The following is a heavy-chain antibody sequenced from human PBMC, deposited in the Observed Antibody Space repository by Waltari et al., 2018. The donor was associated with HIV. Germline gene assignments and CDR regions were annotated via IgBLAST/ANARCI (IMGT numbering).Heavy chain of an antibody. D-gene: IGHD2-8*02. Sequence: QLQQWGAGLVKPAGTLSLTCAVRGGSLSGYYWTWIRQAPIKGLQWIGEISHAGSVRLKWARRSRAVLVVDAQKNQFALQVKSLTAADAAMYYCVRGPLVVASEKFLGSAVESHYNYLGLDVWGPGTTVVVSS. J-gene: IGHJ6*02. CDR2: ISHAGSV. V-gene: IGHV4-34*04. CDR1: GGSLSGYY. CDR3: VRGPLVVASEKFLGSAVESHYNYLGLDV.